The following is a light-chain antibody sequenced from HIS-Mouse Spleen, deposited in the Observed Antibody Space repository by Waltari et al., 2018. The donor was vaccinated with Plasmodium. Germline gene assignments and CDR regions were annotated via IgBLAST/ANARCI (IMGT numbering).Light chain of an antibody. J-gene: IGKJ2*01. CDR3: QQYGSSPYT. CDR2: GAV. V-gene: IGKV3-20*01. Sequence: EIVLTQSPGTLSLSPGERATLSCRASQSVSSSYLAWYQQKPGQAPRLLIYGAVSRATGIPERFSGSGSGTDFTLTNSRLEPEDFAVCYCQQYGSSPYTFGQGTQVEIK. CDR1: QSVSSSY.